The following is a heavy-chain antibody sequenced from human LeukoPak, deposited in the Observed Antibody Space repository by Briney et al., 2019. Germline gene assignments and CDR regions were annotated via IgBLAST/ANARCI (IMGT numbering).Heavy chain of an antibody. CDR3: ARVFMVAANPDY. Sequence: GASVKVSCKASGYTFTGYYMHWVRQSPGQGLEWMGWINPNSGGTNYAQKFQGRVTMTRDTSISTAYMELSRLRSDDTAVYYRARVFMVAANPDYWGQGTLVTVSS. CDR1: GYTFTGYY. V-gene: IGHV1-2*02. D-gene: IGHD2-15*01. J-gene: IGHJ4*02. CDR2: INPNSGGT.